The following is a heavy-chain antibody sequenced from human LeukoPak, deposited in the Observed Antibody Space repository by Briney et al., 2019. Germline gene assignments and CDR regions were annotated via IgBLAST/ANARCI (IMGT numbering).Heavy chain of an antibody. Sequence: ASVKVSCKASGYTFTGYYMHWVRQAPGQGLEWMGWINPNSGGTNYAQKFQGRVTMTRDTSISTAYMELSRLRSDDTAVYYCARGVFLAVAVPDYFDYWGQGTLVTVSS. V-gene: IGHV1-2*02. CDR1: GYTFTGYY. D-gene: IGHD6-19*01. J-gene: IGHJ4*02. CDR2: INPNSGGT. CDR3: ARGVFLAVAVPDYFDY.